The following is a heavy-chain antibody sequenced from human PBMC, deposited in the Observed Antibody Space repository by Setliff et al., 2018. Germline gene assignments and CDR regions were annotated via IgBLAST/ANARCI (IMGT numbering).Heavy chain of an antibody. Sequence: GGSLRLSCVASGFTLTAYDMHWVRQAPGKGLEWVASVQSDINTEHYLDSVRGRFTISRDNAENSLTLQMNSLRVEDTAVYYCAGAGGNSDYFDYWGQGTLVTVSS. CDR1: GFTLTAYD. J-gene: IGHJ4*02. V-gene: IGHV3-30*02. CDR3: AGAGGNSDYFDY. CDR2: VQSDINTE. D-gene: IGHD2-21*02.